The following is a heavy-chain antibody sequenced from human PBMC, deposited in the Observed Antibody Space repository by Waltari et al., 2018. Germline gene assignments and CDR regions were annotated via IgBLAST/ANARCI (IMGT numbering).Heavy chain of an antibody. CDR3: AKRGKMRAFDI. CDR1: GFTFSSYG. CDR2: ISYDGSNK. J-gene: IGHJ3*02. D-gene: IGHD6-13*01. Sequence: QVQLVESGGGVVQPGRSLRLSCAASGFTFSSYGMHWVRQAPGKGREWVAVISYDGSNKNYADSVKGRFTISRDNSKNTLYLQMNSLRAEDTAVYYCAKRGKMRAFDIWGQGTMVTVSS. V-gene: IGHV3-30*18.